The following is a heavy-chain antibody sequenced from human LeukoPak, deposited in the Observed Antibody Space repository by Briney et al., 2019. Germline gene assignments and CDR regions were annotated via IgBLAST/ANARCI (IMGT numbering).Heavy chain of an antibody. CDR2: ISYDGSNK. CDR1: GFTFSSYG. D-gene: IGHD1-1*01. CDR3: AKVVGTATTPTDY. V-gene: IGHV3-30*18. J-gene: IGHJ4*02. Sequence: GRSLRLSCAASGFTFSSYGMHWVRQAPAKGLEWVAVISYDGSNKYYTDSVKGRFTISRDNSKNTLYLQMNSLRAEDTALYYCAKVVGTATTPTDYWGQGTLVTVSS.